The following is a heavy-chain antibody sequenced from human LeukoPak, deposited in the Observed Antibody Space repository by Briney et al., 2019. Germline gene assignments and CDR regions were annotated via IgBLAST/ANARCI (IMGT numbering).Heavy chain of an antibody. CDR2: ISSSSSTI. CDR1: GFTFSSYS. D-gene: IGHD5-24*01. Sequence: GGSLRLSCAASGFTFSSYSMNWVRQAPGKGLEWASYISSSSSTIYYADSVKGRFTISRDNSKNTLYLQMNSLIAEDTAVYYCAKSGYNRFDYWGQGTRVTVSS. V-gene: IGHV3-48*01. CDR3: AKSGYNRFDY. J-gene: IGHJ4*02.